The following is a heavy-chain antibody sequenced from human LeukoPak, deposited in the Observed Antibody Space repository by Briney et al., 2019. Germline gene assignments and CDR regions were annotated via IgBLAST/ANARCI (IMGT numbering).Heavy chain of an antibody. CDR3: ARWEIRGTAHQLDY. V-gene: IGHV3-7*01. Sequence: GGSLRLSCAASGFTLSSHWMTWVRQAPGKGLEWVANINQDGSAKYYVDFVRGRFTISRDNAKNSMHLQMNSLRAEDTAVYYCARWEIRGTAHQLDYWGQGTLVTVSS. CDR1: GFTLSSHW. J-gene: IGHJ4*02. D-gene: IGHD1-7*01. CDR2: INQDGSAK.